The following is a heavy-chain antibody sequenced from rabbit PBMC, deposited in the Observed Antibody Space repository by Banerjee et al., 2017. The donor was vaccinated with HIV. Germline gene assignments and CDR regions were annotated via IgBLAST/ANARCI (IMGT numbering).Heavy chain of an antibody. CDR1: GFSFSNRYV. CDR3: ARDLVVAGVDL. V-gene: IGHV1S43*01. CDR2: INSSSRNV. D-gene: IGHD4-1*01. Sequence: QEQLEESGGDLVKPEGSLTITCTASGFSFSNRYVMCWVRQAPGKGLEWIGCINSSSRNVVYASWATGRFTISRSTSLNTVDLKMTSLTAADTATYFCARDLVVAGVDLWGPGTLVT. J-gene: IGHJ4*01.